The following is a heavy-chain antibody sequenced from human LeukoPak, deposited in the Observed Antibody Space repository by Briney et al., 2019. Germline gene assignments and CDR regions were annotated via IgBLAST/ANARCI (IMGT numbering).Heavy chain of an antibody. J-gene: IGHJ4*02. Sequence: GGCLRLSCAASGFTFSSYAMGWVRQAPGKGLEWVSGFSGSRGSTYYADSVKGRFTISRDNAKNSLYLQMNSLRAEDTAVYYCARDLGIAVAATGYWGQGTLVTVSS. D-gene: IGHD6-19*01. V-gene: IGHV3-23*01. CDR2: FSGSRGST. CDR1: GFTFSSYA. CDR3: ARDLGIAVAATGY.